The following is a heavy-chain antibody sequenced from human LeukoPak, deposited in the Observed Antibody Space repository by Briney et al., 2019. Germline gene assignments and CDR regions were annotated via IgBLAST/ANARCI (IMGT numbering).Heavy chain of an antibody. CDR1: GGSFSDYY. J-gene: IGHJ4*02. V-gene: IGHV4-34*01. D-gene: IGHD2-15*01. CDR3: ARGGGGSRFDY. CDR2: INHSGST. Sequence: SETLSLTCAVYGGSFSDYYWSWIRQPPGKGLEWIGEINHSGSTNYNPSLKSRVTISVDTSKNQFSVKLSSVTAADTAVFYCARGGGGSRFDYWGQGTLVTVSS.